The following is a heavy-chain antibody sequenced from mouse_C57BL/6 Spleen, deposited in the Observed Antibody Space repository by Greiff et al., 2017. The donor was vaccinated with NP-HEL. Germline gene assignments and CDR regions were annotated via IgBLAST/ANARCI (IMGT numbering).Heavy chain of an antibody. Sequence: QVQLQQPGAELVRPGTSVKLSCKASGYTFTSYWMHWVKQRPGQGLEWIGVIDPSDSYTNYNQKFKGKATLTVDTSSSTAYMQLSSLTSEDSAVYYCARGFSTTGYWYVDVWGTGTTVTVSS. CDR1: GYTFTSYW. J-gene: IGHJ1*03. D-gene: IGHD1-1*01. CDR3: ARGFSTTGYWYVDV. CDR2: IDPSDSYT. V-gene: IGHV1-59*01.